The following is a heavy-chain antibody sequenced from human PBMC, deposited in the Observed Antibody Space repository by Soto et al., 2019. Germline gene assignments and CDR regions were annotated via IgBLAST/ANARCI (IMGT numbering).Heavy chain of an antibody. V-gene: IGHV4-34*01. D-gene: IGHD2-15*01. CDR2: INHSGST. CDR3: AGGKPYCSGGSCSGQSDY. Sequence: SETLCLTCAVYGGSFSGYYWSWIRQPPGKGLEWIGEINHSGSTNSNPSLKSPVTISLDTSKNQFSLKLSSVTAADTAMYHCAGGKPYCSGGSCSGQSDYRGQGTLVTVS. CDR1: GGSFSGYY. J-gene: IGHJ4*02.